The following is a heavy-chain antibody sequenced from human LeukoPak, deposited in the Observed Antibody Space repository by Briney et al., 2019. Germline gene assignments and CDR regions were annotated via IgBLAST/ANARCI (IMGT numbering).Heavy chain of an antibody. CDR2: ISAYNGNT. D-gene: IGHD3-10*01. CDR3: ARDASYGSGYNWFDP. Sequence: GASVKVSCKASGGTFSSYAISWVRQAPGQGLEWMGWISAYNGNTNYAQKLQGRVTMTTDTSTSTAYMELRSLRSDDTAVYYCARDASYGSGYNWFDPWGQGTLVTVSS. J-gene: IGHJ5*02. V-gene: IGHV1-18*01. CDR1: GGTFSSYA.